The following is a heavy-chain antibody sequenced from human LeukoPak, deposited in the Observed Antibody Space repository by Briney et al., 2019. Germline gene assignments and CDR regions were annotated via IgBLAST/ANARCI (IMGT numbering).Heavy chain of an antibody. D-gene: IGHD1-26*01. J-gene: IGHJ4*02. Sequence: SQTLSLTCTVAGASISSGDYYWTWIRQHRVKGLEWIGYIYYNGSTYYNPSLKNQVTISADTSKNHFSLKLTSVTGADTAMYYCVRSRNSEQYSFVYWRQGVLVTVSS. CDR3: VRSRNSEQYSFVY. V-gene: IGHV4-31*01. CDR2: IYYNGST. CDR1: GASISSGDYY.